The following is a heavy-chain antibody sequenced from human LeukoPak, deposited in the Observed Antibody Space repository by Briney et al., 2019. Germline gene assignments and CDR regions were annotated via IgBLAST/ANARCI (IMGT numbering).Heavy chain of an antibody. V-gene: IGHV3-23*01. D-gene: IGHD6-19*01. CDR1: GFTFNSYW. CDR3: AKHQGAVAGTPFFY. J-gene: IGHJ4*02. CDR2: ISGSGGST. Sequence: GGSLRLSCVASGFTFNSYWMSWVRQAPGKGLEWVSAISGSGGSTYYADSVKGRFTISRDNSKNTLYLQMNSLRAEDTAVYYCAKHQGAVAGTPFFYWGQGTLVTVSS.